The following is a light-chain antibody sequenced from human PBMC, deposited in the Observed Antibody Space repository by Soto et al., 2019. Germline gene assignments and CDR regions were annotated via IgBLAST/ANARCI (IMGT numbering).Light chain of an antibody. Sequence: EIVMTQSPATLSVSPGERATLSCRASQSVGSNLAWYQQKPGQAPRLLIYGASTRATGIPARFSGSGSGTEFTLSISSLQSEDFAIYYCQQYSKWPPITFGQGTRLDMK. CDR1: QSVGSN. V-gene: IGKV3D-15*01. CDR3: QQYSKWPPIT. J-gene: IGKJ5*01. CDR2: GAS.